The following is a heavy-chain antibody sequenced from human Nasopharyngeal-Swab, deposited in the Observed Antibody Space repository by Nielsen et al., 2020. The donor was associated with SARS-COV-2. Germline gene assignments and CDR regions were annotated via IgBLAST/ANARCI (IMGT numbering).Heavy chain of an antibody. CDR2: ISGSGGST. Sequence: GGSLRLSCAASGFTFSSYAMSWVRQAPGKGLEWVSAISGSGGSTYYADSVKGRFTISRDNSKTTLYLQMNSLRAEDTAVYYCAKDKVRLLWFGRDYYYGMDVWGQGTTVTVSS. V-gene: IGHV3-23*01. D-gene: IGHD3-10*01. CDR1: GFTFSSYA. J-gene: IGHJ6*02. CDR3: AKDKVRLLWFGRDYYYGMDV.